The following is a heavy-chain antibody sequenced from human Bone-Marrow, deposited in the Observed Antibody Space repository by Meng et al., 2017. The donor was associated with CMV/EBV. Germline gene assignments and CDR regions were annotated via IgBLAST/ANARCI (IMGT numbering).Heavy chain of an antibody. D-gene: IGHD2-15*01. Sequence: GGSLRLSCVVSGFTFRNYEMNWVRQAPGKGLQWVSYISSGSHTIYYADSVKGRFTISRDNAKNTLFLQLDSLRVEDTAVYYCTRGGGSTSVPTGDSWGPGTLVTVSS. V-gene: IGHV3-48*03. CDR1: GFTFRNYE. J-gene: IGHJ4*02. CDR3: TRGGGSTSVPTGDS. CDR2: ISSGSHTI.